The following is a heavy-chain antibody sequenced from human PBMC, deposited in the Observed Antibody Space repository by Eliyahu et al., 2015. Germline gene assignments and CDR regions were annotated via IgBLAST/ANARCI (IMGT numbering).Heavy chain of an antibody. V-gene: IGHV4-4*02. D-gene: IGHD2-2*01. CDR3: VRTPGSSATWNWFDP. J-gene: IGHJ5*02. Sequence: QVQLQESGPGLVRPSGTLSLTCVVXGDSISNNNWWSWVRQSPGKGLEWIGEIYHTGSTNYNPSLKSRVSISVDKSKNHFSLNLNSVTAADTAVYYCVRTPGSSATWNWFDPWGQGTLVTVSS. CDR2: IYHTGST. CDR1: GDSISNNNW.